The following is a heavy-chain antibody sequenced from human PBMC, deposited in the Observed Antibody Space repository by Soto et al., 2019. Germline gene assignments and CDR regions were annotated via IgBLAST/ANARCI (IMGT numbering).Heavy chain of an antibody. D-gene: IGHD3-22*01. CDR2: INPSGGST. J-gene: IGHJ1*01. CDR3: ARDGKDYYDSSGLEFQH. CDR1: GYTFTSYY. Sequence: ASVKVSCKASGYTFTSYYMHWVRQAPRQGLEWMGIINPSGGSTSYAQKFQGRVTMTRDTSTSTVYMELSSLRSEDTAVYYCARDGKDYYDSSGLEFQHWGQGTLVTVSS. V-gene: IGHV1-46*01.